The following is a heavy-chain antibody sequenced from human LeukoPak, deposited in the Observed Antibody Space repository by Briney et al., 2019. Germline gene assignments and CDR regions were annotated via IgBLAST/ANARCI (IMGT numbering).Heavy chain of an antibody. CDR2: IYHSGST. Sequence: SETLSLTCTVSGYSISSGYYWGWIRQPPGKGLEWIGSIYHSGSTYYNPSLKSRVTISVGTSKNQFSLKLSSVTAADTAVYYCARVAKTDFWSGYSYYMDVWGKGTTVTVSS. CDR1: GYSISSGYY. J-gene: IGHJ6*03. CDR3: ARVAKTDFWSGYSYYMDV. V-gene: IGHV4-38-2*02. D-gene: IGHD3-3*01.